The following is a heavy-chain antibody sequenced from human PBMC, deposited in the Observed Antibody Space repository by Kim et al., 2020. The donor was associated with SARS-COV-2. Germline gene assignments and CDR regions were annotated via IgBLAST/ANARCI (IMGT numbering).Heavy chain of an antibody. Sequence: SETLSLSCSVSGASITSSYWTWIRQSPGKGLEWIGHLYINGTTKNIPSLKSRVTISVDTSKNQFSLKLSSVTAADTAVYYCARVGCSSTSCPAAVDVWGKGTTVTVSS. CDR3: ARVGCSSTSCPAAVDV. D-gene: IGHD2-2*01. CDR2: LYINGTT. J-gene: IGHJ6*04. CDR1: GASITSSY. V-gene: IGHV4-59*01.